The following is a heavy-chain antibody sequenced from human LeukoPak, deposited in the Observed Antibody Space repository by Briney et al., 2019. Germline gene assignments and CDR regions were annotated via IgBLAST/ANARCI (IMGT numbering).Heavy chain of an antibody. Sequence: GGSLRLSCAASGFTFSGYGMHWVRQAPGKGLQWVAFIQYDGSSKYYADSVKGRFTISRDNSKNTLYLQMSSLRAEDTAVYYCARAVGYSFDPWGQGTLVTVSS. CDR2: IQYDGSSK. CDR1: GFTFSGYG. V-gene: IGHV3-30*02. CDR3: ARAVGYSFDP. J-gene: IGHJ5*02. D-gene: IGHD2-15*01.